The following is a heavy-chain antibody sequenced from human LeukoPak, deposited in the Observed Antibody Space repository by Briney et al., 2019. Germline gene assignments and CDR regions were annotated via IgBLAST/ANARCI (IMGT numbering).Heavy chain of an antibody. Sequence: ASVKVSCKASGYTFTAYYMHWVRRAPGQGLEWMGWINPNSGDTNYAQNFQGRVTMTRDTSISTAYMELSRLRSDDTAMYYCARGSGYYSFDCWGQGTLVTVSS. D-gene: IGHD3-3*01. CDR2: INPNSGDT. CDR1: GYTFTAYY. CDR3: ARGSGYYSFDC. J-gene: IGHJ4*02. V-gene: IGHV1-2*02.